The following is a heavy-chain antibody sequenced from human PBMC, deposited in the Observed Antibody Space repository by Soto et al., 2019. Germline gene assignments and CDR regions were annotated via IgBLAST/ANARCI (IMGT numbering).Heavy chain of an antibody. V-gene: IGHV1-18*04. Sequence: QVQLVQSGAEVKKPGASVKVSCKASGYTFTSYGISWVRQAPGQGLEWMGWISAYRGNIDYEQKLQGRVTMTTDTSKSTDYMELRSLSSDDTAWYYCARDGPVVVEGMDVWGQGTTVTVSS. CDR2: ISAYRGNI. J-gene: IGHJ6*02. CDR3: ARDGPVVVEGMDV. D-gene: IGHD2-2*01. CDR1: GYTFTSYG.